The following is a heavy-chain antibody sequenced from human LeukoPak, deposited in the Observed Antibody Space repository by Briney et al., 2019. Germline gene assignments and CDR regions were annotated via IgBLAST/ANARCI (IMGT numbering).Heavy chain of an antibody. Sequence: PGGSLRLSCAASGFTFSNYAMSWVRQGPGKGLEGVSAISGSGGTTYYTDSVKGRFTISRDNSKNTLYLQMNSLRAEDTAVYYCTKGHRSSGWYWGQGTLVTVSS. V-gene: IGHV3-23*01. J-gene: IGHJ4*02. CDR1: GFTFSNYA. CDR2: ISGSGGTT. D-gene: IGHD6-19*01. CDR3: TKGHRSSGWY.